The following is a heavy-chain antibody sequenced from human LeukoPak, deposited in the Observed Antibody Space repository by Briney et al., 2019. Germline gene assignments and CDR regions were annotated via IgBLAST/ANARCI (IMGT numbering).Heavy chain of an antibody. D-gene: IGHD5-18*01. CDR2: IKHDGSEK. CDR3: ARQRGYNYGFDAFDL. CDR1: GFTFRNYW. Sequence: GGSLRLSCAASGFTFRNYWMSGVRQAPGIGLEWVANIKHDGSEKYYVDSVKGRFTISRDNAKNSLSMEMNSLRAEDTAVYYCARQRGYNYGFDAFDLWGQRTMVTVSS. J-gene: IGHJ3*01. V-gene: IGHV3-7*02.